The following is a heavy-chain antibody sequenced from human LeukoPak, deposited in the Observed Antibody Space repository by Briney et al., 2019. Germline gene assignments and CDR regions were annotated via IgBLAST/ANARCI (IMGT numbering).Heavy chain of an antibody. CDR1: GGSVSSGSYY. CDR3: AREERYSSSWGRYYYYGMDV. J-gene: IGHJ6*02. V-gene: IGHV4-61*01. D-gene: IGHD6-13*01. Sequence: PSETLSLTCTVSGGSVSSGSYYWSWIRQPPGKGLEWIGYIYYSGSTNYNPSLKSRVTISVDTSKNQFSLKLSSVTAADTAVYYCAREERYSSSWGRYYYYGMDVWGQGTTVTVSS. CDR2: IYYSGST.